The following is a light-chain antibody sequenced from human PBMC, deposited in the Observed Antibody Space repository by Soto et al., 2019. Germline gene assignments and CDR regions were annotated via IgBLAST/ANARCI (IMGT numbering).Light chain of an antibody. V-gene: IGLV2-14*01. J-gene: IGLJ3*02. CDR3: SSYTSTYIGV. Sequence: QSALTQPASVSGSPGQSITISCTGTSGDIGGYNYVTWYQQHPGRAPKLLIYEVNNRPSGVSNRFSASKSGNTASLTISGLQAEDEADYFCSSYTSTYIGVFGGGTKLTVL. CDR2: EVN. CDR1: SGDIGGYNY.